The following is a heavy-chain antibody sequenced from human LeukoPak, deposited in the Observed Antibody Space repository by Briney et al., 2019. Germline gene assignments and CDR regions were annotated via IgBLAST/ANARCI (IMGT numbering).Heavy chain of an antibody. CDR3: ARGGFGDYYFDY. J-gene: IGHJ4*02. CDR2: IYYSGST. D-gene: IGHD3-10*01. V-gene: IGHV4-31*03. CDR1: GGSISSGGYY. Sequence: SQTLSLTCTVSGGSISSGGYYWSWIRPHPGKGLEWIGYIYYSGSTYYNPSLKSRVTISVDTSKNQFSQKLSSVTAADTAVYYCARGGFGDYYFDYWGQGTLVTVSS.